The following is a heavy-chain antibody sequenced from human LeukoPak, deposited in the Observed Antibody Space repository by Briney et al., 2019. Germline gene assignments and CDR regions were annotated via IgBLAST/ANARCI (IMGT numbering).Heavy chain of an antibody. CDR3: ARDHGIVGAVNAFDI. CDR2: IIPILGIA. V-gene: IGHV1-69*04. J-gene: IGHJ3*02. CDR1: GGTFSSYA. D-gene: IGHD1-26*01. Sequence: SVKVSCKASGGTFSSYAISWVRQAPGQGLEWMGRIIPILGIANYAQKFQGRVTITADKSTSTAYMELSSLRSEDTAVYYCARDHGIVGAVNAFDIWGQGTMVTVSS.